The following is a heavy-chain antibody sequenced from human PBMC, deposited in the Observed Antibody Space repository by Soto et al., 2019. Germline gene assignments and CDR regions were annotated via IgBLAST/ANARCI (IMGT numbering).Heavy chain of an antibody. V-gene: IGHV3-72*01. J-gene: IGHJ4*02. CDR2: SRDKPQGYST. CDR3: VRATYFSDSSGYTRCLDY. Sequence: GGSLRLSCAGSGFTLSDRYIGRVRQAPGKGLEWVGRSRDKPQGYSTAYAASVKGRFTTSRDESKNSAYLQMNSLKTEDTAVYYCVRATYFSDSSGYTRCLDYWGQGTLVTVSS. D-gene: IGHD3-22*01. CDR1: GFTLSDRY.